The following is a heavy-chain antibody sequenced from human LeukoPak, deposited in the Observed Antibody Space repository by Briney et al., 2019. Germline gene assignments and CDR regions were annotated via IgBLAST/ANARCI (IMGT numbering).Heavy chain of an antibody. CDR3: ARAYQRLGELSLPDY. J-gene: IGHJ4*02. CDR1: GYTFTNYA. V-gene: IGHV7-4-1*02. Sequence: ASVKVSCKASGYTFTNYAMNWVRQAPGQGLEWMGWINPSTGNPTYAQGFTGRFVFSLDTSVSTAYLQISSLKAEDTALYYCARAYQRLGELSLPDYWGQGTLDTVSS. D-gene: IGHD3-16*02. CDR2: INPSTGNP.